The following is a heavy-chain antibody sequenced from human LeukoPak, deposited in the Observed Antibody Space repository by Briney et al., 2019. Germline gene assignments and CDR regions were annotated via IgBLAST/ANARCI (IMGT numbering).Heavy chain of an antibody. CDR2: IYHSGST. V-gene: IGHV4-38-2*01. CDR3: ARVRSMTTVTTNAFDI. D-gene: IGHD4-17*01. CDR1: GYSISSGYY. Sequence: SETLSLTCAVSGYSISSGYYWGWIRQPPGKGLEWIVSIYHSGSTYYNPSLKSRVTISVDTSKNQFSLKLSSVTAADTAVYYCARVRSMTTVTTNAFDIWGQGTMVTVSS. J-gene: IGHJ3*02.